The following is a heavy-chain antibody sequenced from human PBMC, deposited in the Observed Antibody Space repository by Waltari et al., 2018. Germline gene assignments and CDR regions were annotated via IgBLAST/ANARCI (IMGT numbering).Heavy chain of an antibody. J-gene: IGHJ4*02. CDR2: ISDSGVVT. D-gene: IGHD3-22*01. Sequence: EGHLLESGGGLVQPGGSLRLSCVASGFPFINYAVSWVRQAPGKGLEWVSGISDSGVVTKYADSVKGRFTVSRDNSKNTLYLQLNSLRAEDTAVYYCARHLYSIDYLELDNWGQGTLVTVSS. CDR1: GFPFINYA. V-gene: IGHV3-23*01. CDR3: ARHLYSIDYLELDN.